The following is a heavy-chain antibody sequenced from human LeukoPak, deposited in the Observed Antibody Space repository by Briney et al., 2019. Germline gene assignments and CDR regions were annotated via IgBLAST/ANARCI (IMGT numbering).Heavy chain of an antibody. J-gene: IGHJ4*02. CDR1: GFTFSSYA. D-gene: IGHD5-18*01. CDR2: ISYDGSNK. V-gene: IGHV3-30-3*01. Sequence: GGSLRLSCAASGFTFSSYAMHWVRQAPGKGLEWVAVISYDGSNKYYADSVKGRFTISRDNSKNTLYLQMNSLRAEDTAVYYCARDRDVDTAMVTGFDYWGQGTLVTVSS. CDR3: ARDRDVDTAMVTGFDY.